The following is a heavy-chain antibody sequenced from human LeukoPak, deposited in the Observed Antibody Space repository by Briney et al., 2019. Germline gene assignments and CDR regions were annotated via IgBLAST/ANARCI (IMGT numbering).Heavy chain of an antibody. CDR1: GFTFSNYA. D-gene: IGHD1-1*01. Sequence: GGSLRLSCLASGFTFSNYAMSWVRQALGKGLEWVSGITISGKTAYYADSVKGRFTISRDNFKNTLYLQMNSLRAEDTAVYYCAKERTSEGYFDYWGQGTLVTVSS. CDR3: AKERTSEGYFDY. CDR2: ITISGKTA. V-gene: IGHV3-23*01. J-gene: IGHJ4*02.